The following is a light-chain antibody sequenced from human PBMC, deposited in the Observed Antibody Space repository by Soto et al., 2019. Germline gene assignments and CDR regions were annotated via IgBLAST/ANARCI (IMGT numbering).Light chain of an antibody. CDR1: QSVRSSY. J-gene: IGKJ4*01. CDR3: EHYGSPLT. Sequence: EIVLTQSPGTLSLSPGGRATLSCRASQSVRSSYLAWYQQRPGQAPRLLIFGASFRATGIPDRFSGSGSRTDFILTISRLEPEDFAVYYCEHYGSPLTFGGGTKVEIK. CDR2: GAS. V-gene: IGKV3-20*01.